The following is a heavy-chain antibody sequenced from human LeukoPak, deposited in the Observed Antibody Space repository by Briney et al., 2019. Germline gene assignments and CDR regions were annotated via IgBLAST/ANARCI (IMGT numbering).Heavy chain of an antibody. J-gene: IGHJ3*02. V-gene: IGHV4-34*01. CDR3: ARRKSAYYHDAFDI. Sequence: SETLSLTCAVYGGSFSGYYWSWIRQPPGKGLEWIGEINHSGSTNYNPSLKSRVTISVDTSKNQFSLKLSSVTAADTAVYYCARRKSAYYHDAFDIWGQGTMVTVSS. CDR2: INHSGST. D-gene: IGHD3-10*01. CDR1: GGSFSGYY.